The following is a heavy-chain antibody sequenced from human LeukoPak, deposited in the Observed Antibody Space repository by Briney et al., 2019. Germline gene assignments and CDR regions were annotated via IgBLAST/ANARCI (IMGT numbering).Heavy chain of an antibody. CDR2: INPNSGGT. Sequence: ASVKVSCKASGYTFTGYYMHWVRQAPGQGLEWMGWINPNSGGTNYAQKFQGWVTMTRDTSISTAYMELSRLRSDDTAVYYCARDWDSGYDSHAFDIWGQGTMVTVSS. V-gene: IGHV1-2*04. J-gene: IGHJ3*02. D-gene: IGHD5-12*01. CDR3: ARDWDSGYDSHAFDI. CDR1: GYTFTGYY.